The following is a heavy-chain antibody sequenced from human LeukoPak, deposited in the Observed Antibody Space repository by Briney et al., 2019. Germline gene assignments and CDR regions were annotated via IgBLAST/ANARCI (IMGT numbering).Heavy chain of an antibody. Sequence: SETLSLTCTVSGGSISSSSYYWGWIRQPPGQGLEWIGSIYYSGSTYYNPSLKSRVTISVDTSKNQFSLKLSSVTAADTAVYYCARTLLPTRGFRPYYFDYWGQGTLVTVSS. V-gene: IGHV4-39*01. D-gene: IGHD2-15*01. CDR3: ARTLLPTRGFRPYYFDY. CDR1: GGSISSSSYY. CDR2: IYYSGST. J-gene: IGHJ4*02.